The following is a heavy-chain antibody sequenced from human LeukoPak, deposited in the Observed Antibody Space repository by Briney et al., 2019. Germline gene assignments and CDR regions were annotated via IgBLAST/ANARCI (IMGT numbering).Heavy chain of an antibody. Sequence: SVKVSCKASGGTFSRYAISWVRQAPGQGVEWMGGIIPIFGTANYAQKFQGRVTITADESTSTAYMDLSSLRSEDTAVYYCAKTAGIAAAGASDPWGQGTLVTVSS. D-gene: IGHD6-13*01. V-gene: IGHV1-69*13. CDR3: AKTAGIAAAGASDP. CDR1: GGTFSRYA. J-gene: IGHJ5*02. CDR2: IIPIFGTA.